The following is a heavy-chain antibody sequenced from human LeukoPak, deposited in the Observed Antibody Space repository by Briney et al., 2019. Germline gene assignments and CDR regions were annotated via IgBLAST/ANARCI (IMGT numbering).Heavy chain of an antibody. CDR1: GFTFSSYA. Sequence: GGSLRLSCAASGFTFSSYAMSWVRQAPGKGLEWASAISGSGGSTYYADSVKGRFTISRDNSKNTLYLQMNSLRAEDTAVYYCAKDAFHCSSTSCYLYYFDYWGQGTLVTVSS. CDR3: AKDAFHCSSTSCYLYYFDY. J-gene: IGHJ4*02. CDR2: ISGSGGST. D-gene: IGHD2-2*01. V-gene: IGHV3-23*01.